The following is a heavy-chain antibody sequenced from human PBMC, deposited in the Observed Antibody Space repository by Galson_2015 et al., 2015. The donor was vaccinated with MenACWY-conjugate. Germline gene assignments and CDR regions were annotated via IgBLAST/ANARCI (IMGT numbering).Heavy chain of an antibody. J-gene: IGHJ4*02. V-gene: IGHV1-24*01. CDR2: FNPGDGKT. D-gene: IGHD5-18*01. Sequence: SVKVSCKASGYTFTSYGISWVRQAPGQGLEWMGGFNPGDGKTIYAQRFQGRVTMTEDTSTDTAYMELSSLRSEDTAVYYCAADRRQVRRGWLPYWGQGTLVAVSS. CDR3: AADRRQVRRGWLPY. CDR1: GYTFTSYG.